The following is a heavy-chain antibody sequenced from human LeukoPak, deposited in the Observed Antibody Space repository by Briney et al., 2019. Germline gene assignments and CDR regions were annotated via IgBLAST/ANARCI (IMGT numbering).Heavy chain of an antibody. D-gene: IGHD2-2*01. CDR1: GGSISSHY. CDR3: ARGVVPAST. J-gene: IGHJ5*02. CDR2: IYYGGST. Sequence: SETLSLTCTVSGGSISSHYWSWIRQPPGKGLEWIGYIYYGGSTNYNPSLKSRVTISVDTSKNQFSLKLSSVTAADTAVYYCARGVVPASTWGQGTLVTVSS. V-gene: IGHV4-59*11.